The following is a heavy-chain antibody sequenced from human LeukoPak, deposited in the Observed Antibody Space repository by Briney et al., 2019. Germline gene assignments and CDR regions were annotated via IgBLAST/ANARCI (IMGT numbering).Heavy chain of an antibody. J-gene: IGHJ6*03. CDR3: ATGSGVEMATIYSGPSYYYYYMDV. Sequence: GASVKVSCKASGGTFSSYAISWVRQAPGQGLEWMGWINTNTGNPTYAQGFTGRFVFSLDTSVSTAYLQISSLKAEDTAVYYCATGSGVEMATIYSGPSYYYYYMDVWGKGTTVTVSS. CDR2: INTNTGNP. V-gene: IGHV7-4-1*02. CDR1: GGTFSSYA. D-gene: IGHD5-24*01.